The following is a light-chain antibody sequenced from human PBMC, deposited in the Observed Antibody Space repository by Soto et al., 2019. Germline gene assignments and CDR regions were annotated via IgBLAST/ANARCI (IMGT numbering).Light chain of an antibody. CDR2: DAS. V-gene: IGKV3-11*01. CDR3: QQRSNWPLT. J-gene: IGKJ4*01. CDR1: QSVSSY. Sequence: EIVLRQSPATLSLSPGERATLSCRASQSVSSYLAWYQQKPGQAPRLLIYDASNRATSIPARFSGSGSGTDFTLTISSLEPEEFAVYYCQQRSNWPLTFGGGTKVETK.